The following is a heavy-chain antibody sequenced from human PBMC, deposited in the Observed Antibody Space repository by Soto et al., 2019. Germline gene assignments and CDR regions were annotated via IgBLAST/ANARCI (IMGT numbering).Heavy chain of an antibody. CDR3: ARDWFGYCSSTSCHGVDY. CDR1: GGTFSSYA. CDR2: IIPIFGTA. J-gene: IGHJ4*02. D-gene: IGHD2-2*01. V-gene: IGHV1-69*13. Sequence: GASVKVSCKASGGTFSSYAISWVRQAPGQGLEWMGGIIPIFGTANYAQKFQGRVTITADESTSTAYMELSSLRSEDTAVYYCARDWFGYCSSTSCHGVDYWGQGTLVTVSS.